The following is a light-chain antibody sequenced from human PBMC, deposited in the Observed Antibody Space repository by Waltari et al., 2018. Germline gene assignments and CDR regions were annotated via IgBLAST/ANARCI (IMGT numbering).Light chain of an antibody. CDR3: SSYTGIRSVI. CDR1: SRDVGSYIH. V-gene: IGLV2-8*01. CDR2: EVN. Sequence: GSSRDVGSYIHVSWYQQHPGKAPRLIIYEVNKRPSGVPDRFSGSKSGNTASLTVSGLQSEDEAVYFCSSYTGIRSVIFGGGTHLSVL. J-gene: IGLJ2*01.